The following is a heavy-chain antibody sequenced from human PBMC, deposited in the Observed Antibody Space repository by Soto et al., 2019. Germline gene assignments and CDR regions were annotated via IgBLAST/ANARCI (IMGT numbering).Heavy chain of an antibody. Sequence: GASVKVSCKASGYTFTGYYMHWMRQAPGQGLEWMGWINPNSGGTNYAQKFQGWVTMTRDTSISTAYMELSRLRSDDTAVYYCARDRGYYYDSSGYPHGNYYYCGMDVWGQGTTVTVSS. J-gene: IGHJ6*02. CDR1: GYTFTGYY. CDR2: INPNSGGT. V-gene: IGHV1-2*04. CDR3: ARDRGYYYDSSGYPHGNYYYCGMDV. D-gene: IGHD3-22*01.